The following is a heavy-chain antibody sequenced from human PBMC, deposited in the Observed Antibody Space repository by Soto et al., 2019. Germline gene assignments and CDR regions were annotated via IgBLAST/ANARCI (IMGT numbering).Heavy chain of an antibody. CDR2: IYYSGST. D-gene: IGHD3-3*02. J-gene: IGHJ6*02. CDR1: GGSISSSSYY. Sequence: QLQLQESGPGLVKPSETLSLTCTVSGGSISSSSYYWGWIRQPPGKGLEWIGSIYYSGSTYYNPSLKSRVTITGGTSKNQFPLKLSSVAAADQAVDYWARRAIFGVEIDQRMDVWGQGTTVTVSS. CDR3: ARRAIFGVEIDQRMDV. V-gene: IGHV4-39*01.